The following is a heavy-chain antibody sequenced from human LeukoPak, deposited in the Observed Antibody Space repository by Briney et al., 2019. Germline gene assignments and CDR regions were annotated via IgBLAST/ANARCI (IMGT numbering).Heavy chain of an antibody. CDR2: ISGSGGST. V-gene: IGHV3-23*01. CDR3: ARDRGPGSYYYGGNSGYFDY. CDR1: GFTFSSSW. D-gene: IGHD4-23*01. Sequence: GGSLRLSCAVSGFTFSSSWMHWVRHAPGRGLVWVSAISGSGGSTYYADSVKGRFTISRDNSKNTLYLQMNSLRAEDTAVYYCARDRGPGSYYYGGNSGYFDYWGQGTLVTVSS. J-gene: IGHJ4*02.